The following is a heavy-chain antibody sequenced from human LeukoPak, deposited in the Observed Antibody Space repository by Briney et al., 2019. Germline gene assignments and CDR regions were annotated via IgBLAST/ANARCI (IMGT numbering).Heavy chain of an antibody. CDR3: AREAGGNSSWYNWFDP. V-gene: IGHV3-21*01. Sequence: GGSLRLSCAASGFTFSSYSMNWVRQAPGKGLEWVSSISSSSYIYYVDSVKGRFTISRDNAKNSLYLQMNSLRAEDTAVYYCAREAGGNSSWYNWFDPWGQGTLVTVSS. CDR2: ISSSSYI. J-gene: IGHJ5*02. CDR1: GFTFSSYS. D-gene: IGHD6-13*01.